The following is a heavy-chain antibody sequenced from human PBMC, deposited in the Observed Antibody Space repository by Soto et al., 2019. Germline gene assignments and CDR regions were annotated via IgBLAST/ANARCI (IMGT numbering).Heavy chain of an antibody. D-gene: IGHD1-1*01. CDR2: ISWNSGSI. J-gene: IGHJ3*02. CDR3: AKGQGNWNDGDGFDI. V-gene: IGHV3-9*01. Sequence: EVQLVESGGGLVQPGRSLRLSCAASGFTFEDDGMHWVRQAPGKGLEWVSGISWNSGSIGYADSVKGRFTISRDNARNSMYLQMNSLRAEDTALYYCAKGQGNWNDGDGFDIWGQGTTVTVSS. CDR1: GFTFEDDG.